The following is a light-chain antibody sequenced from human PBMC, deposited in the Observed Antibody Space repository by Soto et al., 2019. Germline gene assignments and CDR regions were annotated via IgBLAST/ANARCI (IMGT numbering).Light chain of an antibody. CDR3: QQYNQWPPWT. CDR1: QSVSSN. CDR2: GAS. Sequence: EIVMTQSPATLSVSPGERATLSCRASQSVSSNLAWYQQKPGQAPRLLIYGASTRATGVPVRFAGSGSGTEFTLTINSLQSEDFAIYYCQQYNQWPPWTFGQGTKVDIK. J-gene: IGKJ1*01. V-gene: IGKV3-15*01.